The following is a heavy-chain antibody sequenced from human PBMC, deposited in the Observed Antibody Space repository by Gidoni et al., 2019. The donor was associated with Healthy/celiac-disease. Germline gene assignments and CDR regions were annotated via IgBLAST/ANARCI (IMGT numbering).Heavy chain of an antibody. D-gene: IGHD2-2*02. Sequence: QVQLVQSGAEEKKPGASVKDPCKASGYTFTSYGIGWVRQDPGQGLEWMGWISAYNGNTNYAQKLQGRVPMTTDTSTSTAYMDLRSLRSDGTAVYYCARGGLYCSSTSCYSGDYWGQGTLVTVSS. J-gene: IGHJ4*02. CDR3: ARGGLYCSSTSCYSGDY. V-gene: IGHV1-18*01. CDR2: ISAYNGNT. CDR1: GYTFTSYG.